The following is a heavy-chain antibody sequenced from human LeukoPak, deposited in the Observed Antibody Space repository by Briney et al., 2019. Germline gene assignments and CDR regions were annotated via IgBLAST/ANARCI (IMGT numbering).Heavy chain of an antibody. J-gene: IGHJ3*02. CDR1: GGSISSYY. D-gene: IGHD6-13*01. Sequence: SETLSLTCTVSGGSISSYYWSWIRQPPGKGLEWIGYIYTSGSTNDNPSLKSRVTISVDTSENQFSLKLSSVTAADTAVYYCARGYSSSWYHADAFDIWGQGTMVTVSS. CDR2: IYTSGST. V-gene: IGHV4-4*09. CDR3: ARGYSSSWYHADAFDI.